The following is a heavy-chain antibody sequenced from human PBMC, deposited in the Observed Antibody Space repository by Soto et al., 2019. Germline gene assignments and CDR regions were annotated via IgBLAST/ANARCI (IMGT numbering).Heavy chain of an antibody. Sequence: EVQMLECGGGLVQPGGSLRLSCAASGFTFSNYAVTWVSQAPGKGLEWVSAISGSGGSTYYAGSMRARFTISRDNSKNTLPLHMNSLSAEDTADYYCAKEGGEFPYYHLDLLGQGTTVTVSS. V-gene: IGHV3-23*01. J-gene: IGHJ6*02. CDR1: GFTFSNYA. D-gene: IGHD3-10*01. CDR3: AKEGGEFPYYHLDL. CDR2: ISGSGGST.